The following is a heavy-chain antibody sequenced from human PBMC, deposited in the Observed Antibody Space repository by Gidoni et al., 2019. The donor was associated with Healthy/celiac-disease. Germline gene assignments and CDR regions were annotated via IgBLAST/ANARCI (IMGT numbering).Heavy chain of an antibody. CDR2: INHSGST. V-gene: IGHV4-34*02. CDR1: GASFRGYY. D-gene: IGHD3-22*01. J-gene: IGHJ4*02. Sequence: QVQLQQWGAGVFTPSAPLSLTCSVYGASFRGYYWSWIRQPPGKGLEWIGEINHSGSTNYNPSLKSRVTISVDTSKNQFSLKLSSVTAADTAVYYCARGSRSGWGLQGYYWGQGTLVTVSS. CDR3: ARGSRSGWGLQGYY.